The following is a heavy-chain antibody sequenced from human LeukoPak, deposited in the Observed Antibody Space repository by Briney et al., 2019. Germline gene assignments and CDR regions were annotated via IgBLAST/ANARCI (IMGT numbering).Heavy chain of an antibody. J-gene: IGHJ4*02. V-gene: IGHV1-69*13. D-gene: IGHD3-3*01. CDR1: GGTFSSYA. CDR3: ARPSGGDFWSGYYNY. CDR2: IIPIFGTA. Sequence: RASVKVSCKASGGTFSSYAISWVRQAPGQGLEWMGGIIPIFGTANYAQKFQGRVTITADESTSTAYMELSSLRSEDTAVYYCARPSGGDFWSGYYNYWGQGTLVTVSS.